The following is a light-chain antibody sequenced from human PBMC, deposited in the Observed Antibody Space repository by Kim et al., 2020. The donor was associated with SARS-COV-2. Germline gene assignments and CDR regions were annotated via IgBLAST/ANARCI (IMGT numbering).Light chain of an antibody. CDR3: SSYTSSSTNWV. J-gene: IGLJ3*02. CDR1: SSDVGGYNY. V-gene: IGLV2-14*03. Sequence: DLTQPASVSGSPGQSITISCTGTSSDVGGYNYVSWYQRHPGKAPKLMIYDVRNRPSGVSNRFSASKSGNTASLTISGLQAEDEADYYCSSYTSSSTNWVFGGGTQLTVL. CDR2: DVR.